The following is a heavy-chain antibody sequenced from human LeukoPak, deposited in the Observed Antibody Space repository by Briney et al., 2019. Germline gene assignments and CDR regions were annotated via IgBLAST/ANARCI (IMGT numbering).Heavy chain of an antibody. CDR2: ISSSSSYI. Sequence: GGSLRLSCAASGFTFRSYNMNWVRQAPGKRPEWVSSISSSSSYIYYADSVKGRFTISRDNAKNSLYLQMNSLRAEDTALYYCARGASRADYWGQGTPVTVSS. J-gene: IGHJ4*02. CDR1: GFTFRSYN. V-gene: IGHV3-21*01. CDR3: ARGASRADY.